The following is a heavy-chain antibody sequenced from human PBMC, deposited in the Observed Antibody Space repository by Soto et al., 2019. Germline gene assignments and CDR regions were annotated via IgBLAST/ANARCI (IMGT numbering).Heavy chain of an antibody. D-gene: IGHD6-19*01. CDR2: IWYDGSNK. CDR3: ARDSHVGSGWQLTADY. CDR1: GFTFSSYG. V-gene: IGHV3-33*01. Sequence: GGSLRLSCAASGFTFSSYGMHWVRQAPGKGLEWVAVIWYDGSNKYYAESVKGRFTISRDNSKNTLYLQMNNLRAEDTAVYYCARDSHVGSGWQLTADYWGQGTLVTVSS. J-gene: IGHJ4*02.